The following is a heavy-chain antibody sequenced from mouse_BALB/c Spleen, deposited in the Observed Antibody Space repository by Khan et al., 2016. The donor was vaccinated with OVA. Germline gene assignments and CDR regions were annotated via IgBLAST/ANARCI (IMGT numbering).Heavy chain of an antibody. CDR3: VRFRWGY. CDR1: GYTFTNYV. J-gene: IGHJ2*01. CDR2: INTYTGEP. V-gene: IGHV9-3-1*01. D-gene: IGHD4-1*01. Sequence: QIQLVQSGPELKKPGETVKISCKASGYTFTNYVMNWVKQSPGKGLKWMGWINTYTGEPTYADDFKGRFAFSLETSASTAYLQINSLKDEDTATYFCVRFRWGYWGQGTTLTVSS.